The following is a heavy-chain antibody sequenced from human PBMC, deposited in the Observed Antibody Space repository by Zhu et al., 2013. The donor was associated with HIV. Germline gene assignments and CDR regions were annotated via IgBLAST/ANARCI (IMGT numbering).Heavy chain of an antibody. J-gene: IGHJ6*03. CDR3: ARDRYGGHLGFYFYFYMDV. CDR2: IYPGDSDT. CDR1: GYSFTSYW. Sequence: EVQLVQSGAEVKKPGESLKISCKGSGYSFTSYWIGWVRQMPGKGLEWMGIIYPGDSDTRYSPSFQGQVTISADKSISTAYLQWSSLKASDTAMYYCARDRYGGHLGFYFYFYMDVWGKGTTITVSS. D-gene: IGHD4-17*01. V-gene: IGHV5-51*01.